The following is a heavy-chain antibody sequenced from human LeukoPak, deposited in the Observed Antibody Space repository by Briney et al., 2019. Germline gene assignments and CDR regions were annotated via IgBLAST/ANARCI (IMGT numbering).Heavy chain of an antibody. Sequence: GGSLRLSCAASGFTFSSYAMSWVRQAPGKGLEWVSAISGSGGSTYYAASVKGRFTISRDNSKNTLYLQMNSLRAEDTAVYYCAKGLATVGSSRYYFDYWGQGTLVTVSS. D-gene: IGHD4-23*01. J-gene: IGHJ4*02. CDR2: ISGSGGST. CDR1: GFTFSSYA. V-gene: IGHV3-23*01. CDR3: AKGLATVGSSRYYFDY.